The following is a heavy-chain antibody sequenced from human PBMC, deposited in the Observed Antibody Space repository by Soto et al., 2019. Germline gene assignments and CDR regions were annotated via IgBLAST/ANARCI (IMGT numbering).Heavy chain of an antibody. CDR1: GFTFSTYA. J-gene: IGHJ4*02. Sequence: EVQLLESGGGLVQPGGSLRLSCAASGFTFSTYAMSWVRQAPGRGLEWVSLISHSGGGTYYADSVKGRFTISRDNSKNALYLQMNSLRVEDTAVYYCAKHQNAGTIDYWGQGIRVTVSS. V-gene: IGHV3-23*01. D-gene: IGHD1-1*01. CDR3: AKHQNAGTIDY. CDR2: ISHSGGGT.